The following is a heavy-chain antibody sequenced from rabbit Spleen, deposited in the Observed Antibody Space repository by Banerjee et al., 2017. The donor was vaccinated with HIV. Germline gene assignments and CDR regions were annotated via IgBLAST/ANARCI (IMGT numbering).Heavy chain of an antibody. CDR2: IYAGRSANT. V-gene: IGHV1S45*01. J-gene: IGHJ6*01. Sequence: EQLEESGGGLVKPEGSLTLTCTASGFSFRSSYWICWVRQAPGKGLEWIACIYAGRSANTYYANWAKGRFTISKTSSTAVTLQMTSLTVADTATYFCARDTGSSFSSYGMDLWGQGTLVTVS. D-gene: IGHD8-1*01. CDR1: GFSFRSSYW. CDR3: ARDTGSSFSSYGMDL.